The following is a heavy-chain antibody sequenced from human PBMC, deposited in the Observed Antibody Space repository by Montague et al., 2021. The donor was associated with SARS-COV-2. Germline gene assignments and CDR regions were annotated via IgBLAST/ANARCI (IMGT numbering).Heavy chain of an antibody. CDR1: GGSVSSGGYH. Sequence: TLSLTCTVSGGSVSSGGYHWSWIRQHPGKGLEWIGYIYYSGSTYYNPSLKSRVTISVDTSKNQFSLKLSSVTAADTAVYYCARVKTPRYYDILTGYSKDYF. CDR3: ARVKTPRYYDILTGYSKDYF. D-gene: IGHD3-9*01. J-gene: IGHJ1*01. CDR2: IYYSGST. V-gene: IGHV4-31*03.